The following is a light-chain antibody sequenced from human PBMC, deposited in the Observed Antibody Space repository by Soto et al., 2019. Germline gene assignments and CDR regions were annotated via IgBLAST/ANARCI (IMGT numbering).Light chain of an antibody. V-gene: IGKV3-11*01. CDR2: DAS. J-gene: IGKJ2*03. Sequence: EIVLTQSPATLSLSPGETATLSCRASQSVSNYLAWYQQKPGQAPRLLICDASNRATGIPARFSGSGSGTDCAFLSRRLEQEDLGVYLCQRRGNWYSVGEGAKREIK. CDR1: QSVSNY. CDR3: QRRGNWYS.